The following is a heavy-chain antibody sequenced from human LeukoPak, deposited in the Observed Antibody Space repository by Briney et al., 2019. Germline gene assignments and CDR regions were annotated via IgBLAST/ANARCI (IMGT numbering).Heavy chain of an antibody. Sequence: SETLSLTCTVSGGSISSGGYYWSWIRQHPGKGLEWIGSIYYSGTTNYNPSLKSRITMSVDTSKNQFSLKLSSVTAADTAIYYCARSYTSSWYLDYWGQGTLVTVSS. D-gene: IGHD6-13*01. CDR3: ARSYTSSWYLDY. J-gene: IGHJ4*02. CDR1: GGSISSGGYY. V-gene: IGHV4-61*08. CDR2: IYYSGTT.